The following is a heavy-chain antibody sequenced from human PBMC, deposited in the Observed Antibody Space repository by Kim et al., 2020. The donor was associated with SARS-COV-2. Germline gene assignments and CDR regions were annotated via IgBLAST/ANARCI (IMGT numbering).Heavy chain of an antibody. J-gene: IGHJ6*02. Sequence: SVKVSCKASGGTFSSYAISWVRQAPGQGLEWMGGIIPIFGTANYAQKFQGRVTITADESTSTAYMELSSLRSEDTAVYYCARDRDSIAASNYYYGMDVWGQGTTVTVSS. CDR1: GGTFSSYA. CDR2: IIPIFGTA. CDR3: ARDRDSIAASNYYYGMDV. V-gene: IGHV1-69*13. D-gene: IGHD6-13*01.